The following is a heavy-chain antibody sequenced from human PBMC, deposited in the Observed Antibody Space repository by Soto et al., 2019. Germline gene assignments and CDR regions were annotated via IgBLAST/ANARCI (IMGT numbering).Heavy chain of an antibody. D-gene: IGHD1-1*01. V-gene: IGHV3-30*18. J-gene: IGHJ5*02. CDR3: AKDRAIQLLPTLPDP. Sequence: GGSLRLSCVASGFSFSKYGMHWVRQAPGKGLEWVAFVSSDGNNKYYADSVRGRFTISRENSRNTVYLQVESLRIDDTALYYCAKDRAIQLLPTLPDPWGQATFVTVYS. CDR1: GFSFSKYG. CDR2: VSSDGNNK.